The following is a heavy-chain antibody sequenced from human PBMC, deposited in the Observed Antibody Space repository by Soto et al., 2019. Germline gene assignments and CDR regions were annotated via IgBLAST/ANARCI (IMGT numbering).Heavy chain of an antibody. J-gene: IGHJ6*02. D-gene: IGHD2-2*01. CDR2: ISYDGSNK. Sequence: QVQLVESGGGVVQPGRSLRLSCAASGFTFSSYGMHWVRQAPGKGLEWVAVISYDGSNKYYADSVKGRFTISRDNCKNTLYLQMNSLRAEDTAVYYCAKYQAGAGPAAERSRGGMDVWGQGTTVTVSS. CDR1: GFTFSSYG. V-gene: IGHV3-30*18. CDR3: AKYQAGAGPAAERSRGGMDV.